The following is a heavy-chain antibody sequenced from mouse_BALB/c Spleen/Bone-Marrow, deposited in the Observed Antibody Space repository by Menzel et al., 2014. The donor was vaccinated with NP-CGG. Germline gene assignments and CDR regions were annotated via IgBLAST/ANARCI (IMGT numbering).Heavy chain of an antibody. Sequence: EVMLVESGPELVKPGASVKISCKASGYSFTGYFMNWVIQSHGKSLEWIGRINPYNGDSFYNQKFKGKATLTVGKSSSTAHMELRSLASEDSAVYYCARVTTDWYFDVWGAGTTVTVSS. V-gene: IGHV1-20*02. CDR3: ARVTTDWYFDV. CDR1: GYSFTGYF. J-gene: IGHJ1*01. D-gene: IGHD1-1*01. CDR2: INPYNGDS.